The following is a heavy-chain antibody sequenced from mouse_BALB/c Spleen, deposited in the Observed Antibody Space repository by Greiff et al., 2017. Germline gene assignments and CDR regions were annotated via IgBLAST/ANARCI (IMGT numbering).Heavy chain of an antibody. D-gene: IGHD2-14*01. CDR1: GFSLTSYG. J-gene: IGHJ4*01. V-gene: IGHV2-9*02. Sequence: VQGVESGPGLVAPSQSLSITCTVSGFSLTSYGVHWVRQPPGKGLEWLGVIWAGGSTNYNSALMSRLSISKDNSKSQVFLKMNSLQTDDTAMYYCARDRDYRLYAMDYWGQGTSVTVSS. CDR2: IWAGGST. CDR3: ARDRDYRLYAMDY.